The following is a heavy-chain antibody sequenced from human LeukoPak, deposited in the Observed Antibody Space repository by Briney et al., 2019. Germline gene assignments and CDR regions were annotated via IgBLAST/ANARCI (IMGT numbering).Heavy chain of an antibody. CDR1: GGSFSGYY. D-gene: IGHD3-22*01. V-gene: IGHV4-59*10. CDR2: IYTSGST. CDR3: ARWGLGGYYDSSGYLDY. J-gene: IGHJ4*02. Sequence: SETLSLTCAVYGGSFSGYYWSWIRQPPGKGLEWIGRIYTSGSTNYNPSLKSRVTMSVDTSKNQFSLKLSSVTAADTAVYYCARWGLGGYYDSSGYLDYWGQGTLVTVSS.